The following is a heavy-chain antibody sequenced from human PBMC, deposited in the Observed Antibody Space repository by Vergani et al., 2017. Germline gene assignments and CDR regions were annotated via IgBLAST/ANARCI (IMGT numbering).Heavy chain of an antibody. J-gene: IGHJ4*02. CDR2: ISSNLITV. CDR1: GFTFSDYS. D-gene: IGHD3-22*01. V-gene: IGHV3-21*01. Sequence: EVQLVESGGGLVKPGGSLRLSCTASGFTFSDYSFNWVRQAQGKGLEWLSYISSNLITVKYAGSLRGRITISRDNAENSVYLEMSSLGVDDTAVYYCARDPEYYYDSSGYPDYWGQGTLVTVSS. CDR3: ARDPEYYYDSSGYPDY.